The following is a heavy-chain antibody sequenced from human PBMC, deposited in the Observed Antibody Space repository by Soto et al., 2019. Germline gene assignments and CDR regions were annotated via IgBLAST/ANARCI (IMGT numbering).Heavy chain of an antibody. D-gene: IGHD4-17*01. CDR3: VRGSSSATTFYFDL. CDR1: GYTFTSYA. J-gene: IGHJ2*01. V-gene: IGHV1-3*04. CDR2: INTAKGYT. Sequence: QVQVVQSGAEVKKPGASVKVSCKASGYTFTSYAMHWVRQAPGHRLEWMGWINTAKGYTKYSQMFQGRVTIARDTPASTAYLELSSLSSEDTAVYYCVRGSSSATTFYFDLWGRGTLVTVSS.